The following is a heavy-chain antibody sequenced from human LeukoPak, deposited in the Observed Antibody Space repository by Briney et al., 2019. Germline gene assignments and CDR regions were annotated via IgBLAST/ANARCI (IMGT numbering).Heavy chain of an antibody. J-gene: IGHJ4*02. V-gene: IGHV3-7*01. Sequence: PGESLRLSCAGSGFPFSNYWMAWVRQAPGKGLEWVANMKEDGGEINYVDSVKGRFTISRDNAKNSLDLQMNSLRVDGTAVYYCVRDRGYSTFDYWGQGTLVIVSS. CDR2: MKEDGGEI. D-gene: IGHD4-23*01. CDR1: GFPFSNYW. CDR3: VRDRGYSTFDY.